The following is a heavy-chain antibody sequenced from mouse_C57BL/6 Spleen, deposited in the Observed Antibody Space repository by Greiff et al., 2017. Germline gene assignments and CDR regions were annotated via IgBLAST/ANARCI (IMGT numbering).Heavy chain of an antibody. CDR3: TRIYYGNYFDS. D-gene: IGHD2-1*01. CDR1: GFNIKDDY. J-gene: IGHJ2*01. CDR2: IDPENGDT. Sequence: VQLKASGAELVRPGASVKLSCTASGFNIKDDYMHWVKQRPEQGLEWIGWIDPENGDTEYASKFQGKATITADTSSNTAYLQLSSLTSEDTAVYYCTRIYYGNYFDSWGPGTTLTVSS. V-gene: IGHV14-4*01.